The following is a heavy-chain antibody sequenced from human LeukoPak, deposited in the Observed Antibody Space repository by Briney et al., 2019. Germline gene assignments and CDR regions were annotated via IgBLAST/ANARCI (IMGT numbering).Heavy chain of an antibody. Sequence: GGSLRLSCAASGSTFSSYSMNWVRQAPGKGLEWVSSISSSSSYIYYADSVKGRFTISRDNAKNSLYLQMNSLRAEDTAVYYCARDSSSTSPGYWGQGTLVTVSS. CDR2: ISSSSSYI. V-gene: IGHV3-21*01. CDR1: GSTFSSYS. D-gene: IGHD2-2*01. CDR3: ARDSSSTSPGY. J-gene: IGHJ4*02.